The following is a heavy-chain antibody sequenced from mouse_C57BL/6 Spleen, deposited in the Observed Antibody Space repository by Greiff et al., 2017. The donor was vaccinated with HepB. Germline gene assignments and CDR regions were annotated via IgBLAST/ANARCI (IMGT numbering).Heavy chain of an antibody. CDR2: ISYDGSN. V-gene: IGHV3-6*01. CDR3: ARGGLGGWYFDV. Sequence: EVQLVESGPGLVKPSQSLSLTCSVTGYSITSGYYWNWIRQFPGNKLEWMGYISYDGSNNYNPSLKNRISITRDTSKNQFFLKLNSVTTEDTATYYCARGGLGGWYFDVWGTGTTVTVSS. J-gene: IGHJ1*03. CDR1: GYSITSGYY. D-gene: IGHD4-1*01.